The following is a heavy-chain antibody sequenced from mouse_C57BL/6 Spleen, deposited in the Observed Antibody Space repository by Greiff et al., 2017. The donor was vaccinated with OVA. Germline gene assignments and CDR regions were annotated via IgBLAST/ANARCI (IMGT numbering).Heavy chain of an antibody. Sequence: QVQLQQPGAELVMPGASVKLSCKASGYTFTSYWMHWVKQRPGQGLEWIGEIDPSDSYTNYNQKLKGKSTLTVDKSSSTAYMQLSSLTSEDSAVYYCARFYYDYDWGQGTTLTVSS. J-gene: IGHJ2*01. V-gene: IGHV1-69*01. CDR2: IDPSDSYT. CDR1: GYTFTSYW. CDR3: ARFYYDYD. D-gene: IGHD2-4*01.